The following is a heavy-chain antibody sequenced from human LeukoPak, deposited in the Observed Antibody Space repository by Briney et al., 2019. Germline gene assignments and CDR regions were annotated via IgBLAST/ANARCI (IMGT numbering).Heavy chain of an antibody. Sequence: SSETLSLTCAVYGGSFSGYYWSWIRQPPGKGLEWIGEINHSGSTNYNPSLKSRVTISVDTSKNQFSLKLSSVTAADTAVYYCARGGWDDYVWGSYQLGYWFDPWGQGTLVTVSS. D-gene: IGHD3-16*02. V-gene: IGHV4-34*01. CDR2: INHSGST. J-gene: IGHJ5*02. CDR1: GGSFSGYY. CDR3: ARGGWDDYVWGSYQLGYWFDP.